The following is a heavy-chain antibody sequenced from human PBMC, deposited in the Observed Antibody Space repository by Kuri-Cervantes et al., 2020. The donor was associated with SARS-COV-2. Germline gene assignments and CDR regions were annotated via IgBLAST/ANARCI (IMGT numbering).Heavy chain of an antibody. V-gene: IGHV4-34*01. CDR3: ARWPPGSYRPHDAFDV. CDR2: INHSGST. D-gene: IGHD1-26*01. J-gene: IGHJ3*01. Sequence: SETLSLTCAVYGGSFSGYYWSWIRQPPGKGLEWIREINHSGSTNYNPSLKSRVTISVDTSKNQFSLKLSSVTAADTAVYSCARWPPGSYRPHDAFDVWGQGAMVTVSS. CDR1: GGSFSGYY.